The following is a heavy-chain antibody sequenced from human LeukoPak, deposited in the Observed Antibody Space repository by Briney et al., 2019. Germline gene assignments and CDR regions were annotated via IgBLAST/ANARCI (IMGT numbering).Heavy chain of an antibody. V-gene: IGHV1-24*01. D-gene: IGHD3-9*01. J-gene: IGHJ1*01. Sequence: GASVKVSCKVSGYTLTELSMHWVRQAPGKGLEWRGGFDPEDGETIYAQKFQGRVTMTEDTSTDTAYMELSSLRSEDTAVYYCATDGVLRYFAPHTLEYFQHWGQGTLVTVSS. CDR1: GYTLTELS. CDR3: ATDGVLRYFAPHTLEYFQH. CDR2: FDPEDGET.